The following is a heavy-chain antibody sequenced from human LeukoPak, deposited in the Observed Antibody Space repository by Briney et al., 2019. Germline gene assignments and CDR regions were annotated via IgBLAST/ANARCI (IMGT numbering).Heavy chain of an antibody. CDR1: GGTFSSYA. CDR3: ARHRITIFGVARGYDAFDI. D-gene: IGHD3-3*01. Sequence: SVKVSCKASGGTFSSYAISWVRQAPGQGLEWMGGIIPIFGTANYAQKFQGRVTITADESTSTAYMELSSLRSEDTAVYYCARHRITIFGVARGYDAFDIWGQGTVVTVSS. V-gene: IGHV1-69*13. CDR2: IIPIFGTA. J-gene: IGHJ3*02.